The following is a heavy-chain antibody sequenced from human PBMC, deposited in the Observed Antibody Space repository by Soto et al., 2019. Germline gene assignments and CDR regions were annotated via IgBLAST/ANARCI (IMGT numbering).Heavy chain of an antibody. CDR2: ISLYSDGT. D-gene: IGHD2-2*01. CDR1: GYSFSNYG. Sequence: GAAVKVSCKSSGYSFSNYGITWVRQAPGQPLEWLGWISLYSDGTNYAQKFQGRVSMNTATSTTTAYMELRSLRSDDTAVYYCARVVPGAEAWFGPWGQGTLVTVSS. CDR3: ARVVPGAEAWFGP. J-gene: IGHJ5*02. V-gene: IGHV1-18*01.